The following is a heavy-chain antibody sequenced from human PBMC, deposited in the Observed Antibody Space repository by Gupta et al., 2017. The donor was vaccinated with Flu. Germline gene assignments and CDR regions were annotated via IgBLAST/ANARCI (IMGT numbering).Heavy chain of an antibody. CDR2: FIPVFGTA. CDR1: A. V-gene: IGHV1-69*01. J-gene: IGHJ4*02. CDR3: ARDPPLDS. Sequence: ASGWVRQAPGQGLEWMRGFIPVFGTANYAQKFQGRVTFTADESTSTAYMELNSLKSEDTAVYYCARDPPLDSWGQGTPVTVSS.